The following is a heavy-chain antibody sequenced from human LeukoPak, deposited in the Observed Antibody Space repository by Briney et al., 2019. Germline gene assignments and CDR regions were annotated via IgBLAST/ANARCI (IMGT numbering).Heavy chain of an antibody. CDR3: AKDLGYYYYYMDV. J-gene: IGHJ6*03. V-gene: IGHV3-30*02. Sequence: GGSLRLSCAASGFTFSSYAMSWVRQAPGKGLEWVAFIRYDGSNKYYADSVKGRFTISRDNSENTLYLQMNSLRAEDTAVYYCAKDLGYYYYYMDVWGKGTTVTVSS. CDR1: GFTFSSYA. CDR2: IRYDGSNK.